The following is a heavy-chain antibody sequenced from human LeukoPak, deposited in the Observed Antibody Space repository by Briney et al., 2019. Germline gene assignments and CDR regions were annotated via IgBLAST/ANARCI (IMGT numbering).Heavy chain of an antibody. V-gene: IGHV4-61*02. Sequence: PSETLSLTCTVSGGSISSGGYYWSWIRQPAGKGLEFIGRFFTSGTSGTANYNPSLKNRVTMSLDTSKNQFSLKLTSVTAADTAVYYCARDLGGYSDGSYYYYMDIWGKGTTVTVSS. J-gene: IGHJ6*03. CDR3: ARDLGGYSDGSYYYYMDI. CDR1: GGSISSGGYY. D-gene: IGHD5-18*01. CDR2: FFTSGTSGTA.